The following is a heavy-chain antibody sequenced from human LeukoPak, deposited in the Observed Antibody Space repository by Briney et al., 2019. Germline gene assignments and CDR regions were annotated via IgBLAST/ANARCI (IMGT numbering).Heavy chain of an antibody. CDR2: ISWNSGSI. CDR3: AKGITMIVAVNDYMDV. CDR1: GFTFDDYA. Sequence: GRSLRLSCAASGFTFDDYAMHWVRQAPGKGLEWVSGISWNSGSIGYADSVKGRFTISRDNAKNSLYLQMNSLRAEDTALYYCAKGITMIVAVNDYMDVWGKGTTVTVSS. D-gene: IGHD3-22*01. J-gene: IGHJ6*03. V-gene: IGHV3-9*01.